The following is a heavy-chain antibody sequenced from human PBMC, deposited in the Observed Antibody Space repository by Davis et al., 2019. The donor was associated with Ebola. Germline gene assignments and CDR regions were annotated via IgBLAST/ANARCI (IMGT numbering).Heavy chain of an antibody. J-gene: IGHJ6*04. V-gene: IGHV3-23*01. CDR3: AKSGLSFGVVKYHYGMDV. CDR2: ISGSGGST. Sequence: GGSLRLSCTDSVITFSSYAMTWVRQAPGKGLEWVSAISGSGGSTYYADSVKGRFTISRDNYKKTPYLQMNSLRAEDTAVYYCAKSGLSFGVVKYHYGMDVWGKGTTVTVSS. CDR1: VITFSSYA. D-gene: IGHD3-3*01.